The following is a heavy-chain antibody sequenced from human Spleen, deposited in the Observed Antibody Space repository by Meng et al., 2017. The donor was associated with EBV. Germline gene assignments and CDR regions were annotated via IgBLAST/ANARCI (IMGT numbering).Heavy chain of an antibody. CDR3: ARAGLNWNYNF. CDR2: INPSGDTT. D-gene: IGHD1-7*01. Sequence: QGQRVQAGAEVRRPVAAMKTSSKASGYSLTSNYLQVVPQVPGQGLEWMGIINPSGDTTSYSQKFQGRVSLTRDTSTSTVYMELSSLTSDDTAIYFCARAGLNWNYNFWGQGTLVTVSS. CDR1: GYSLTSNY. V-gene: IGHV1-46*01. J-gene: IGHJ4*02.